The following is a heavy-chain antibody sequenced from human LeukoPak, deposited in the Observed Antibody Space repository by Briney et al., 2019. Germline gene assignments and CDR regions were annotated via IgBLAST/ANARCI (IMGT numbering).Heavy chain of an antibody. D-gene: IGHD1-1*01. CDR3: ARDKIEGPTKLDC. J-gene: IGHJ4*02. CDR2: IKQDESEK. CDR1: GLTFTDFW. Sequence: PGGSLRLSCAASGLTFTDFWMNWVRLAPGRGLEWLANIKQDESEKYYVDSVKGRFTISRDNAKNSLYLQMNSLRAEDTAVYYCARDKIEGPTKLDCWGQGILVTVSS. V-gene: IGHV3-7*01.